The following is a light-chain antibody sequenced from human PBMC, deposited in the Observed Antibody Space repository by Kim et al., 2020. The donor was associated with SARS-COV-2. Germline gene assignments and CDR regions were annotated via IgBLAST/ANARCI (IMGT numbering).Light chain of an antibody. J-gene: IGKJ1*01. Sequence: SAVVGDRGTIPGRASQSISTWVAWYQQKPGKAPNLLIYKASILESGVPSRFSGSASGTEFTLTISSLQPDDFGTYYCQHYNAYPWRFGQGTKLEI. CDR2: KAS. V-gene: IGKV1-5*03. CDR1: QSISTW. CDR3: QHYNAYPWR.